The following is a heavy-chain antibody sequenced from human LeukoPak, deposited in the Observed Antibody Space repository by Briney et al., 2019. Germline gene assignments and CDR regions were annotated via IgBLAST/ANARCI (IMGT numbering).Heavy chain of an antibody. D-gene: IGHD1-26*01. V-gene: IGHV4-30-4*01. CDR1: GGSISSGDYY. Sequence: SETLSLTCTVSGGSISSGDYYWSWIRQPPGKGLEWTGYIYYSGSSYFSPSLKSRVTISVDTSKNQFSLKLSSVTAADTALYYCARLKVDANNYFDYWGQGTLVTVSS. J-gene: IGHJ4*02. CDR2: IYYSGSS. CDR3: ARLKVDANNYFDY.